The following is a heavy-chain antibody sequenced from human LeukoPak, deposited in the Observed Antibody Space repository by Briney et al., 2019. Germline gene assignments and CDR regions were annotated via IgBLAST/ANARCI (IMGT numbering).Heavy chain of an antibody. D-gene: IGHD1-1*01. V-gene: IGHV1-69*06. Sequence: GASVKVSCKASGGTFSSYAISWVRQAPGQGLEWMGGIIPIFGTANYAQKFQGRVTMTEDTSTDTAYMELSSLRSEDTAVYYCATPSPENWSGAFDIWGQGTMVTVSS. CDR1: GGTFSSYA. CDR2: IIPIFGTA. CDR3: ATPSPENWSGAFDI. J-gene: IGHJ3*02.